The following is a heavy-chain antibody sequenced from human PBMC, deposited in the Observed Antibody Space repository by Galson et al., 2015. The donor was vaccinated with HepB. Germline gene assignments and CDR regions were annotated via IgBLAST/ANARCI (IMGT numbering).Heavy chain of an antibody. V-gene: IGHV3-11*06. CDR1: GFTFSDYY. CDR2: ISSSSSYT. Sequence: SLRLSCAASGFTFSDYYMSWIRQAPGKGLEWVSYISSSSSYTNYADSVKGRFTISRDNAKNSLYLQMNSLRAEDTAVYYCARDVAGLYCSGGSCYYHYYGMDVWGQGTTVTVSS. CDR3: ARDVAGLYCSGGSCYYHYYGMDV. D-gene: IGHD2-15*01. J-gene: IGHJ6*02.